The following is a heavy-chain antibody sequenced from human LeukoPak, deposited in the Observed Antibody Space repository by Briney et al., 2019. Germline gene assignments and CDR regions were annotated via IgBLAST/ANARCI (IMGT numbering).Heavy chain of an antibody. D-gene: IGHD3-16*01. CDR3: ARGLRSKVFDP. V-gene: IGHV4-59*01. CDR1: GGSISSYY. CDR2: IYYSGST. J-gene: IGHJ5*02. Sequence: SETLSLTCTVSGGSISSYYWSWVRQLPGKGLEWIGYIYYSGSTNYNPSLKSRVTISVDTSKNQFSLKLSSVTAADTAVYYCARGLRSKVFDPWGQGTLVTVSS.